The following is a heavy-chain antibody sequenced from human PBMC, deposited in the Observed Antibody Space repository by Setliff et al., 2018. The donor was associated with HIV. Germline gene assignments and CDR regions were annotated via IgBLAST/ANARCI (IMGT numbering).Heavy chain of an antibody. D-gene: IGHD6-19*01. CDR1: GGSIDNYY. Sequence: SETLSLTCIVSGGSIDNYYWNCVRQSPGKGPEWIGNMCHTENGVTTNPNPALKSRIVMSLDSAKKEFSLSLFSATTADTAVYYCARDMGSGWYGYFQQWGQGSQVTVSS. CDR3: ARDMGSGWYGYFQQ. V-gene: IGHV4-59*01. CDR2: MCHTENGVTT. J-gene: IGHJ1*01.